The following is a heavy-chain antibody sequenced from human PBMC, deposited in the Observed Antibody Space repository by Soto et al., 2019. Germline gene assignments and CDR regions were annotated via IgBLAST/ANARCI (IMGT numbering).Heavy chain of an antibody. J-gene: IGHJ6*02. CDR1: GYTFSSYW. CDR3: VRHRDPEMLNTFRYSYHAMEV. Sequence: GESLKISCKVSGYTFSSYWIGWVRQTPGKGLEWMGIIYPTDSDTRYSPSFQGHVTISADNSISTAYLQWNSLEASDTAVYYCVRHRDPEMLNTFRYSYHAMEVWGQGTTVTVSS. D-gene: IGHD3-16*01. V-gene: IGHV5-51*01. CDR2: IYPTDSDT.